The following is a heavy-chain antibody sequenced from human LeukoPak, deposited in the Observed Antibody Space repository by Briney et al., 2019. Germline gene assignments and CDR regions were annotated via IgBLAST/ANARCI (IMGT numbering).Heavy chain of an antibody. CDR1: GYTFTGYY. Sequence: ASVKVSCKASGYTFTGYYMHWVRQAPGQGLEWMGWINPNSGGTNYAQKFQGRVTMTRDTSISTAYMELSRLRSDDTAVYYCAREMPEVLLWFGELGRDAFDIWGQGTMVTVPS. V-gene: IGHV1-2*02. CDR3: AREMPEVLLWFGELGRDAFDI. D-gene: IGHD3-10*01. CDR2: INPNSGGT. J-gene: IGHJ3*02.